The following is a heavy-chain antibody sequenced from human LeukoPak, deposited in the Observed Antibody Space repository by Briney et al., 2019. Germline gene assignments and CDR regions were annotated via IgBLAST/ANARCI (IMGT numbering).Heavy chain of an antibody. V-gene: IGHV3-30*18. D-gene: IGHD1-26*01. CDR2: ISFDGGIE. Sequence: GGSLRLSCAASGFIFTNYGMHWVRQAPGKGREWVAIISFDGGIEYYVDSVKGRFTISRDKSKNTLYLQMNSLRPEDTAVYYCAKERASMGADAFDIWGQGTMVTVSS. CDR1: GFIFTNYG. CDR3: AKERASMGADAFDI. J-gene: IGHJ3*02.